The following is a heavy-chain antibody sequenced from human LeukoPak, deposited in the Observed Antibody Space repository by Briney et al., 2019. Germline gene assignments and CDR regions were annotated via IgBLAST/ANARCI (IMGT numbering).Heavy chain of an antibody. CDR3: TTLPGYSARFDN. Sequence: GGSLRLSCAASGFSFSNVWMSWVRQAPGKGLEWVGRIKSKADDGATDYAAPVKGGFTISRDDSKDMLYLQMNSLKTEDTAVYYCTTLPGYSARFDNWGQGTLVTVSS. CDR2: IKSKADDGAT. J-gene: IGHJ4*02. D-gene: IGHD1-26*01. CDR1: GFSFSNVW. V-gene: IGHV3-15*01.